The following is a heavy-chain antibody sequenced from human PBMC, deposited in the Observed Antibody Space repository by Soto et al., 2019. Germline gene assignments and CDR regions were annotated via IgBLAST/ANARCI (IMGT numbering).Heavy chain of an antibody. CDR1: GFTFSRYA. CDR3: ASSSGDLDVYGMDI. V-gene: IGHV3-23*01. CDR2: VTGGGHTT. D-gene: IGHD3-10*01. J-gene: IGHJ6*02. Sequence: LRLSCAASGFTFSRYAMSWVRQAPGKGLEWVSTVTGGGHTTYNADSVNGRFTISRDNSKNTLYLQMNNLRAEDTAIYYCASSSGDLDVYGMDIWGPGTTVTVSS.